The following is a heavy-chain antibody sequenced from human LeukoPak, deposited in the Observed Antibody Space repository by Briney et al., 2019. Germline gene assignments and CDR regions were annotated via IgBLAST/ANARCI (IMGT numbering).Heavy chain of an antibody. CDR2: INAGNGNT. J-gene: IGHJ6*02. Sequence: GASVKVSCKASGYTFTSYAMHWVRQAPGQRLEWMGWINAGNGNTKYSQKFQGRVTITRDTSASTAYMELSSLRSEDTAVYYCARPDIVVVPAATGSRAHYYYYGMDVWGQGTTVTVSS. V-gene: IGHV1-3*01. D-gene: IGHD2-2*01. CDR1: GYTFTSYA. CDR3: ARPDIVVVPAATGSRAHYYYYGMDV.